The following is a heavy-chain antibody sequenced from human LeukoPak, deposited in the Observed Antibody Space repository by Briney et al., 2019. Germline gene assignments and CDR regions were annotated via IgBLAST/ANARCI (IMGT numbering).Heavy chain of an antibody. CDR2: IKSKTDGGTT. D-gene: IGHD3-22*01. Sequence: PGGSLRLSCAASGFTFSNAWMTWVRQAPGKGLEWLGRIKSKTDGGTTAYAAPVKGRFTISRDDPRNTLYLQMNSLKTEDTAVYYCSTTTYYDYSDLWGRGSLVTVSS. CDR1: GFTFSNAW. J-gene: IGHJ2*01. CDR3: STTTYYDYSDL. V-gene: IGHV3-15*01.